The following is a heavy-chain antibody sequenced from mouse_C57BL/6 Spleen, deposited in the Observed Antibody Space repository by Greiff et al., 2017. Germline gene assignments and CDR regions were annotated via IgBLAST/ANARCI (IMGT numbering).Heavy chain of an antibody. CDR1: GYTFTSYW. CDR2: IHPNSGST. CDR3: ASNGDGRDFGD. J-gene: IGHJ2*01. D-gene: IGHD4-1*01. Sequence: QVQLQQPGAELVKPGASVKLSCKASGYTFTSYWMHWVKQRPGQGLEWIGMIHPNSGSTNYNEKFKSKATLTVDKSSSTAYMQLSSLTSEDSAVYYCASNGDGRDFGDWGKGTTLTVSS. V-gene: IGHV1-64*01.